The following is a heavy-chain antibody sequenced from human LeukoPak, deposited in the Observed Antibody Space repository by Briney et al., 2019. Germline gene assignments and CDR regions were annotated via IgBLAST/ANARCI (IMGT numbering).Heavy chain of an antibody. D-gene: IGHD3-10*01. J-gene: IGHJ4*02. CDR1: GYTFTGYY. V-gene: IGHV1-2*02. CDR3: ARGYGSGSLLDY. CDR2: INPNSGGT. Sequence: EASVKVSCKASGYTFTGYYMHWVRQAPGQGLEWMGWINPNSGGTNYAQKFQGRVTMIRDTSISTAYMELSRLRSDDTAVYYCARGYGSGSLLDYWGQGTLVTVSS.